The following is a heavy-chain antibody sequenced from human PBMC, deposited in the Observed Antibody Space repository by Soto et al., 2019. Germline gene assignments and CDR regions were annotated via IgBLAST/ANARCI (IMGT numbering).Heavy chain of an antibody. V-gene: IGHV1-18*01. Sequence: QVQVVQSGAEVKKPGASVKVACKASGYSFDTFGMSWVRQAPGQGFEWMGWISIEKGDTNSAQKFQDRVTMTTDTSTSTAYRELGSLTSDDTAVYYCARCYCSVGSCFTCWHFDLWGRGTLVTVSS. D-gene: IGHD2-15*01. J-gene: IGHJ2*01. CDR3: ARCYCSVGSCFTCWHFDL. CDR1: GYSFDTFG. CDR2: ISIEKGDT.